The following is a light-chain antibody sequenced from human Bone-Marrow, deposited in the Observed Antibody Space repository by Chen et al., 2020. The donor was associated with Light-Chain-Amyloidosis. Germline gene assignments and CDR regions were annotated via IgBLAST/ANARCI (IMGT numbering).Light chain of an antibody. V-gene: IGLV3-21*02. Sequence: SYVLTQPSSVSVAPGQTATIAWGGNNIGSTSVHWYQQTPGQAPLLVVYDDSDRPSGIPERGAGSTGGNTASLSMSRVEAGDEADYYCQVWDRSSDRPVFGGGTKLTVL. CDR1: NIGSTS. CDR2: DDS. J-gene: IGLJ3*02. CDR3: QVWDRSSDRPV.